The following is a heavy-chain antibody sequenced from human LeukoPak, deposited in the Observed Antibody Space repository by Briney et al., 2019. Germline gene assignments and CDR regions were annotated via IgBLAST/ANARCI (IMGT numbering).Heavy chain of an antibody. CDR1: GGTFSSYA. D-gene: IGHD4-11*01. J-gene: IGHJ5*02. CDR3: ARDRRNDYSNYGGGFWFDP. CDR2: IIPIFGTA. V-gene: IGHV1-69*05. Sequence: SVKVSCKASGGTFSSYAISWVRQAPGQGLEWMGGIIPIFGTANYAQKFQGRVTITTDESTSTAYMELSSLRSEDTAVYYCARDRRNDYSNYGGGFWFDPWAQGTLVTVSS.